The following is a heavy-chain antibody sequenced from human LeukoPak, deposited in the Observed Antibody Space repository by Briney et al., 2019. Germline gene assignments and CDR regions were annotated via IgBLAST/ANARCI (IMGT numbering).Heavy chain of an antibody. CDR2: INGRGGST. Sequence: SGGSLRLSCAASGFTFSNYAMNRVRQAPGKGLEWVSAINGRGGSTFYADSVKGRFTISRDNSKNTLYLQMNTLRAEDTAVYYCAKTDPADWYYFDYWGQGTLVTVSS. J-gene: IGHJ4*02. V-gene: IGHV3-23*01. CDR1: GFTFSNYA. D-gene: IGHD3-9*01. CDR3: AKTDPADWYYFDY.